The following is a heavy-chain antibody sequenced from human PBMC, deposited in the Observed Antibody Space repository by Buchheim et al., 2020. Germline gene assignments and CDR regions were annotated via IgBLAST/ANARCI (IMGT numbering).Heavy chain of an antibody. Sequence: QVQLQESGPGLVKPSQTLSLTCTVSGGSISSGDYYWSWIRQPPEKGLEWIGYIYYSGSTYYNPSLKSLVIISVNTSKNQFSLKLSSVTAADTAVYYCARRLGYCSSTSGYVNWFDPWGQGTL. V-gene: IGHV4-30-4*01. D-gene: IGHD2-2*01. J-gene: IGHJ5*02. CDR3: ARRLGYCSSTSGYVNWFDP. CDR1: GGSISSGDYY. CDR2: IYYSGST.